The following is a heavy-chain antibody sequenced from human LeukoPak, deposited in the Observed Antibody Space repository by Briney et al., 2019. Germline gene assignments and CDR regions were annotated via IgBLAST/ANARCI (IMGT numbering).Heavy chain of an antibody. Sequence: GGSLRLSCAASGFTFSTYAMEWVRQAPGKGLEWVAVISSDGSSKYYADSVRGRFTISRDNSKNTLYLQMNSLRAEDTAVYYCARRGGSTISGVVNYGGAFDIWGRGTMVTVSS. V-gene: IGHV3-30-3*01. D-gene: IGHD3-3*01. CDR2: ISSDGSSK. CDR3: ARRGGSTISGVVNYGGAFDI. J-gene: IGHJ3*02. CDR1: GFTFSTYA.